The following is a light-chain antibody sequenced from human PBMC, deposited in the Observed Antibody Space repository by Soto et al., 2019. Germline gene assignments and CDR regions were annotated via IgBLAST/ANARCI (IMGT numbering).Light chain of an antibody. J-gene: IGLJ1*01. V-gene: IGLV1-44*01. CDR1: TSNIGSNT. CDR3: AAWDDSLNGYV. Sequence: QSVLTQPPSASGTPGQGVPISCSGITSNIGSNTVNWYQQLPGTAPKLLIYNNNQRPSGVPDRFSGSKSGTSASLAIGGLQSEDEADYYCAAWDDSLNGYVFGTGNKVTVL. CDR2: NNN.